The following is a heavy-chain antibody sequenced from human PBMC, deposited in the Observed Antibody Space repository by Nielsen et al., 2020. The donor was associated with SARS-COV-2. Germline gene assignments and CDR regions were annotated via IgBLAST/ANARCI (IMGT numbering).Heavy chain of an antibody. CDR1: GFSLRRDW. CDR2: IKPDGLEK. V-gene: IGHV3-7*03. J-gene: IGHJ6*03. D-gene: IGHD3-16*02. Sequence: GESLKISCSASGFSLRRDWMSWVRQAPGKGLEWVADIKPDGLEKNYVDSVKGRFTISRDNGRNSVYLEVNSLRVEDTAVYYCARVDGVVIFHYCMDVWGEGTSVTVSS. CDR3: ARVDGVVIFHYCMDV.